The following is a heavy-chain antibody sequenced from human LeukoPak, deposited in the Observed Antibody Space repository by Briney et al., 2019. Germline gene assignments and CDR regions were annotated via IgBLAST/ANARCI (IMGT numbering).Heavy chain of an antibody. V-gene: IGHV3-30*04. Sequence: GGSLRLSCAASGFTFSSYAMHWVRQAPGKGLEWVAVISYNGSNKYYADSVKGRFTISRDNSKNTLYLQMNSLRAEDTAVDYGARDGAPHHAKVRNPTKIDYWGQGTLVTVSS. CDR2: ISYNGSNK. D-gene: IGHD1-14*01. J-gene: IGHJ4*02. CDR3: ARDGAPHHAKVRNPTKIDY. CDR1: GFTFSSYA.